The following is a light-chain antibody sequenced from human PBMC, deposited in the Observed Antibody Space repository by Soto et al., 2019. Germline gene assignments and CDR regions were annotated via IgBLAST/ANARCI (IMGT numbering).Light chain of an antibody. J-gene: IGKJ1*01. Sequence: EIVLTQSPGTLSSSPGERATLSCRASQSVSSSYLAWYQQKPGQAPRLLIYGASSRATGIPDRFSGSGSGTHFTLTISRLETEDFAVYYCQQYGSSPTFGQGTKVEIK. V-gene: IGKV3-20*01. CDR2: GAS. CDR3: QQYGSSPT. CDR1: QSVSSSY.